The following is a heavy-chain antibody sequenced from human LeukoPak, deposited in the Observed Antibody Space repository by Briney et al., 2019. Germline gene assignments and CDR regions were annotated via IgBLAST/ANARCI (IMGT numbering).Heavy chain of an antibody. J-gene: IGHJ4*02. V-gene: IGHV4-39*07. Sequence: PSETLSLTCTVSGGSISSSSYYWGWIRQPPGKGLEWIGSIYYSGSTYYNPSLKSRVTISVDTSKNQFSLKLSSVTAADTAVYYCARVITGTTALFDYWGQGTLVTVSS. D-gene: IGHD1-20*01. CDR3: ARVITGTTALFDY. CDR1: GGSISSSSYY. CDR2: IYYSGST.